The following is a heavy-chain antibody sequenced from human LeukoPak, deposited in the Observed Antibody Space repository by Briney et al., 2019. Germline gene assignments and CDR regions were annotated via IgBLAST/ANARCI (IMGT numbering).Heavy chain of an antibody. J-gene: IGHJ4*02. Sequence: SVKVSCKDSGGTFSSYAISWVRQAPGQGLEWMGGIIPIFGTANYAQKFQGRVTITADESTSTAYMELSSLRSEDTAVYYCASRLWSGYYYFDYWGQGTLVTVSS. D-gene: IGHD3-3*01. CDR2: IIPIFGTA. CDR1: GGTFSSYA. CDR3: ASRLWSGYYYFDY. V-gene: IGHV1-69*13.